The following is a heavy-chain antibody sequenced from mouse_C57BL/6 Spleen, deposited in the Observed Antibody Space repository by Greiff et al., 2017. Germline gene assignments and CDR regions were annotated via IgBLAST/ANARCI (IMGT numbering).Heavy chain of an antibody. V-gene: IGHV8-12*01. J-gene: IGHJ2*01. Sequence: QVTLKVCGPGILQSSQTLSLTCSFSGFSLSTSGMGVSWIRQPSGKGLEWLAHIYWDDDKRYNPSLKSRLTISKDTSRNQVFLKITSVDTADTATYYCARSDGYFLPFDYWGQGTTLTVSS. CDR2: IYWDDDK. D-gene: IGHD2-3*01. CDR3: ARSDGYFLPFDY. CDR1: GFSLSTSGMG.